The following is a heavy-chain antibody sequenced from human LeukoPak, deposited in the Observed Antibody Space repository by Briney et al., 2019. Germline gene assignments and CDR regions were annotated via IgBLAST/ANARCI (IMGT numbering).Heavy chain of an antibody. D-gene: IGHD3-22*01. V-gene: IGHV4-34*01. CDR2: INHSGST. J-gene: IGHJ5*01. CDR3: AGVYDSSGYYYSS. CDR1: GGSFSTYY. Sequence: PSETLSLTCAVSGGSFSTYYWSWIRQPPGKGLEWIGEINHSGSTNYNPSLKSRVTISVDMSKNQFSLELSSVTAADTAVYYCAGVYDSSGYYYSSWGQGTLVTVSS.